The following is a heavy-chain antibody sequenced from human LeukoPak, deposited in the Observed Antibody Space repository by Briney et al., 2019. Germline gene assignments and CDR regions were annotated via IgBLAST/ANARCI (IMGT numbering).Heavy chain of an antibody. J-gene: IGHJ6*02. CDR3: ARDAEYYYYGMDV. Sequence: GGSLRLSCAASGFTVSSNYMSWVRQAPGKGLEWVSVIYSGGSTYYADSVKGRFTISRDNSKNTLYLQMNSLRAEDTAVYYCARDAEYYYYGMDVWGQGTTVTVSS. V-gene: IGHV3-53*01. CDR1: GFTVSSNY. CDR2: IYSGGST.